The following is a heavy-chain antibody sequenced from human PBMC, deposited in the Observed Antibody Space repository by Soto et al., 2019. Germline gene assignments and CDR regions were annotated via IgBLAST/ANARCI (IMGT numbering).Heavy chain of an antibody. J-gene: IGHJ5*02. CDR1: GYTFTNYG. V-gene: IGHV1-18*01. CDR3: ASELAALNWFDP. D-gene: IGHD1-1*01. CDR2: INVYNGNT. Sequence: GASVKVSCKASGYTFTNYGIRWVRQAPGQGLEWMGWINVYNGNTKYAQKVQGRVTMTTDTSTSTAYMELRSLRSDDTAVYYCASELAALNWFDPWGQGTLVTVSS.